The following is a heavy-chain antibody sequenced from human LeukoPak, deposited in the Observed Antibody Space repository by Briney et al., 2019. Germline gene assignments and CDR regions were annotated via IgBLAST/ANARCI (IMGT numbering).Heavy chain of an antibody. Sequence: QPGRSLRLSCAASGFTFSSYSMNWVRQAPGKGLEWVSYISSSSSTIYYADSVKGRFTISRDNAKNSLYLQMNSLRAEDTAVYYCARDGIVATGGFDYWGQGTLVTVSS. V-gene: IGHV3-48*01. CDR1: GFTFSSYS. CDR2: ISSSSSTI. CDR3: ARDGIVATGGFDY. D-gene: IGHD5-12*01. J-gene: IGHJ4*02.